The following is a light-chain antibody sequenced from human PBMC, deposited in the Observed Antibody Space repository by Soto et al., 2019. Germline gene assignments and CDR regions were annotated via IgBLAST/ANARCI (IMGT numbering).Light chain of an antibody. CDR3: QQYGTSPWT. V-gene: IGKV3-20*01. J-gene: IGKJ1*01. CDR2: SAS. CDR1: QSVNSDF. Sequence: EIVLTQSPATLSLFPGERATLSCRATQSVNSDFLAWYQQQPGQAPRLLIYSASRRATGIPDRFSGSGSGTDFTLTISRLESEDFAVYYCQQYGTSPWTFGQGTKVEIK.